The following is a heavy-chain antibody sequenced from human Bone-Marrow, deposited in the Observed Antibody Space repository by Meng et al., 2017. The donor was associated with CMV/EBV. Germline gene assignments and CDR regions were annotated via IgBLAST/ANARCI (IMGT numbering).Heavy chain of an antibody. CDR2: IYYNGNT. Sequence: SETLSLTCTVSGGSTSSYYWNWIRQSPGKGLEWIGYIYYNGNTNYNPSLKSRVTISVDTSKNQFSLKLSSVTAADTAVYYCARGYIAWFGNWGQGTLVTVSS. V-gene: IGHV4-59*12. D-gene: IGHD3-10*01. CDR1: GGSTSSYY. CDR3: ARGYIAWFGN. J-gene: IGHJ4*02.